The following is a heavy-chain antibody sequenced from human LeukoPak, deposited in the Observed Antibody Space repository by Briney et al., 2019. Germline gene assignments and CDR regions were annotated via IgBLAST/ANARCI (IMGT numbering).Heavy chain of an antibody. J-gene: IGHJ4*02. CDR1: GYTFTAYY. D-gene: IGHD3-22*01. V-gene: IGHV1-2*02. Sequence: GASVKGSCKASGYTFTAYYMHWVRQAPGQGLEWMGWINPNSGGTNYAQKFQGRVTMTRDTSISTAYMELSSLTSDDTAMYYCASGYDRSGYYNYWGQGTLVTVSS. CDR3: ASGYDRSGYYNY. CDR2: INPNSGGT.